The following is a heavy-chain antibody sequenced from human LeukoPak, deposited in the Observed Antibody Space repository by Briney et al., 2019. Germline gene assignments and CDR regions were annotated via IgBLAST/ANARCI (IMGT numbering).Heavy chain of an antibody. Sequence: GASVTVSFTASGYTFTGYYMHWVRQAPGQGLEWMGRINPNSGGTNYAQKFQGRVTMTRDTSISTAYMELSRLRSDDTAVYYCAREHDILTGYYYYGMDVWGQGTTVTVSS. D-gene: IGHD3-9*01. J-gene: IGHJ6*02. CDR1: GYTFTGYY. CDR2: INPNSGGT. CDR3: AREHDILTGYYYYGMDV. V-gene: IGHV1-2*06.